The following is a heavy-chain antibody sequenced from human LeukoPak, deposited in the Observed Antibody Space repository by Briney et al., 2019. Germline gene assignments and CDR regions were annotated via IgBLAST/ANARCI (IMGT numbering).Heavy chain of an antibody. CDR1: GGAFSSYA. Sequence: GASVKVSCKASGGAFSSYAISWVRQAPGQGLEWMGGIIPIFGTANYAQKFQGRVTITADESTSTAYMELSSLRSEDTAVYYCARAVLWFGELFFYYGMDVWGQGTTVIVSS. D-gene: IGHD3-10*01. CDR2: IIPIFGTA. V-gene: IGHV1-69*01. CDR3: ARAVLWFGELFFYYGMDV. J-gene: IGHJ6*02.